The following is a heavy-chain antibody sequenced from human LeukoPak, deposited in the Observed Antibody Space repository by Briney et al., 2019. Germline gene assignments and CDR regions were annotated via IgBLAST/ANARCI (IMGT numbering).Heavy chain of an antibody. Sequence: GGSLRLSCAASGFTFSNAWMSWVRQVPGKGLEWVANLKPDGSDKYYVDSVKGRFTISRDNAKNSLYLQMDSLRAEDTAVYYCASELQWSFYYWGQGTLVTVSS. CDR2: LKPDGSDK. V-gene: IGHV3-7*04. CDR3: ASELQWSFYY. D-gene: IGHD2-15*01. J-gene: IGHJ4*02. CDR1: GFTFSNAW.